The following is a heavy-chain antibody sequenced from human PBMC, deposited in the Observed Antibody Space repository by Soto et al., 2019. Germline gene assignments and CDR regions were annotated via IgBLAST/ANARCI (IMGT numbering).Heavy chain of an antibody. J-gene: IGHJ5*02. CDR3: ARVYSDCFNWFVP. Sequence: SETLSLTCAVSGGSISSGGYSWSWIRQPPGKGLEWIGYIYHRGTTYYNPSLKSRVTMSVDRSKNQFSLKLSSVTAADTAVYYCARVYSDCFNWFVPWGQGTLFTVSS. CDR2: IYHRGTT. V-gene: IGHV4-30-2*01. CDR1: GGSISSGGYS. D-gene: IGHD2-21*02.